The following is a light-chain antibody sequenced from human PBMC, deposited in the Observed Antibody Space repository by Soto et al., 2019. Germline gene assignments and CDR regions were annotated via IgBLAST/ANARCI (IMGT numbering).Light chain of an antibody. V-gene: IGKV3-20*01. J-gene: IGKJ1*01. CDR2: GAS. CDR1: QSVSSN. Sequence: IVMTQSPATLSLSPWQRATLSCRASQSVSSNLAWYQQKPGQAPRLLIYGASTRATGIPDRFSGSGSGTDFTLTISRLEPEDFAVYYCQQYGDSPWTFGQGTKVDI. CDR3: QQYGDSPWT.